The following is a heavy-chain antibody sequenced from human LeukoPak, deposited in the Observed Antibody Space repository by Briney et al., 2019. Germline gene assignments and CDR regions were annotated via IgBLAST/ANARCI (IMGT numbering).Heavy chain of an antibody. CDR2: IYYTGST. V-gene: IGHV4-59*08. CDR1: GGSINNYY. Sequence: SETLSLTCIVSGGSINNYYWSWIRQPPGKGLEWIGYIYYTGSTNYSPSLKSRVTISADTSKNQFSLKLRSVTAADTAVYFCARHQGHDFYDSSGYYSFDYWGLGTLVTVSS. D-gene: IGHD3-22*01. J-gene: IGHJ4*02. CDR3: ARHQGHDFYDSSGYYSFDY.